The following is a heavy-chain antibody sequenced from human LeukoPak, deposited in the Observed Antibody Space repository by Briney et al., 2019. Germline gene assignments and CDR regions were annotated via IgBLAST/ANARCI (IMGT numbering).Heavy chain of an antibody. CDR2: IFHSGST. CDR1: GGPISSSNW. J-gene: IGHJ4*02. CDR3: ARDQGTGFDY. Sequence: NSSETLSLTCAVSGGPISSSNWWSWVRQPPGRGLEWIGEIFHSGSTNYNPSLKSRVTISVDKSKNQFSLKLSSVTAADTAVYFCARDQGTGFDYWGQGTLVTVSS. V-gene: IGHV4-4*02. D-gene: IGHD3/OR15-3a*01.